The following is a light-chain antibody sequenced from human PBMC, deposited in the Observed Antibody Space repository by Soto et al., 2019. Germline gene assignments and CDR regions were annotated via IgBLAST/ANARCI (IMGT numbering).Light chain of an antibody. CDR2: GAS. J-gene: IGKJ4*01. CDR3: QQYGSSPLT. CDR1: QSVSSSS. Sequence: DIVLTQSPGNMSLSPGERATLSCSTSQSVSSSSLAWYQQTPGQAPRLLIYGASSRATGIPDRFSGSVSGTDFTLTSSRLEPEDVAVYYCQQYGSSPLTFGGGTKVDIK. V-gene: IGKV3-20*01.